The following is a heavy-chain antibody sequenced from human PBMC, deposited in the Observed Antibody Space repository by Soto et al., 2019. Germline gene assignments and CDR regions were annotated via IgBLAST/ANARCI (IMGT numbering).Heavy chain of an antibody. D-gene: IGHD3-3*02. V-gene: IGHV3-23*01. J-gene: IGHJ6*02. CDR3: AKELAQSAAYFYYFYGMDV. Sequence: GGSLRLSCAASGFTFSDYGMSWVRQAPGKGLEWVSAISGSGAETYYADYVKVRFTISRDNSKNTLYLQMNTLRAEDTAVYYCAKELAQSAAYFYYFYGMDVWGQGTTVTVSS. CDR2: ISGSGAET. CDR1: GFTFSDYG.